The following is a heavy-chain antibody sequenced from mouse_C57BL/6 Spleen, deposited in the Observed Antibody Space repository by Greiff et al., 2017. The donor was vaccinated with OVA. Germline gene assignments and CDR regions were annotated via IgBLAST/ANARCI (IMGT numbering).Heavy chain of an antibody. J-gene: IGHJ3*01. D-gene: IGHD2-4*01. Sequence: QVQLQQPGAELVKPGASVKLSCKASGYTFTSYWMHWVKQRPGQGLEWIGMIHPNSGNTNYNEKFQSKATLTVDKSSSTAYMQLSSLTSEDSAVYYCARYDYDGGFAYWGQGTLVTVSA. CDR2: IHPNSGNT. CDR3: ARYDYDGGFAY. V-gene: IGHV1-64*01. CDR1: GYTFTSYW.